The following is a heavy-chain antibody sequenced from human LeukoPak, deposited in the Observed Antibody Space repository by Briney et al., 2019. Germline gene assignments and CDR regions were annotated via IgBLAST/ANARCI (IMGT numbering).Heavy chain of an antibody. CDR2: IKQDGREK. CDR1: GFTFSSYW. Sequence: GGSLRLSCAASGFTFSSYWMNWVRQAPGKGLEWVANIKQDGREKYYVGSVKGRFTISRDSDKNSLYLQMNSLRAEDTAVYYCARVQRKYQLPRLNDYDYMDVWGKGTTVTISS. D-gene: IGHD2-2*01. J-gene: IGHJ6*03. V-gene: IGHV3-7*01. CDR3: ARVQRKYQLPRLNDYDYMDV.